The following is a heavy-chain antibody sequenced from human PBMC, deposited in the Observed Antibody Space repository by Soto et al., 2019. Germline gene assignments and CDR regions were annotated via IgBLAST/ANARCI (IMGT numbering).Heavy chain of an antibody. CDR1: GGSFSGYY. D-gene: IGHD4-4*01. Sequence: SETLSLTCAVYGGSFSGYYWSWIRQPPGKGLEWIGEINHSGSTNYNPSLKSRVTISVDTSKNQFSLKLSSVTAADTAVYYCARGSTPATVTRYNWFDPWGQGTLVTVSS. CDR2: INHSGST. CDR3: ARGSTPATVTRYNWFDP. V-gene: IGHV4-34*01. J-gene: IGHJ5*02.